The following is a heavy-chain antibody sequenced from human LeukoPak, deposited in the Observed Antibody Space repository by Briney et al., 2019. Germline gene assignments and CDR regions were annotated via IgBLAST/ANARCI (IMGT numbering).Heavy chain of an antibody. D-gene: IGHD6-6*01. CDR2: INQDGSEK. CDR3: ARADWGSSIDC. Sequence: PGGSLRLSCAASGYIFRSYWMRWVRQAPGKGLEGVANINQDGSEKYYVDSVGGGLTISRDNDKNSLYLQMNSRRAEDAAVYYCARADWGSSIDCWGQGTLVTVSA. V-gene: IGHV3-7*03. CDR1: GYIFRSYW. J-gene: IGHJ4*02.